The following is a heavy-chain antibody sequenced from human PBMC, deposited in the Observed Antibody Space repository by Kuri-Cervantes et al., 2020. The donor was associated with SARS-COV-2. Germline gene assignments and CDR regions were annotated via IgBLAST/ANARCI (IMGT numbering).Heavy chain of an antibody. CDR3: ARVNDYYFDY. D-gene: IGHD1-1*01. CDR2: IYYSGST. V-gene: IGHV4-59*01. Sequence: GSLRLSCTASGGSISSYYWSWIRQPPGKGLEWIGYIYYSGSTNYNPSLKGRVTISVDTSKNPFSLKLSSVTAADTAVYYCARVNDYYFDYWGQGTLVTVSS. J-gene: IGHJ4*02. CDR1: GGSISSYY.